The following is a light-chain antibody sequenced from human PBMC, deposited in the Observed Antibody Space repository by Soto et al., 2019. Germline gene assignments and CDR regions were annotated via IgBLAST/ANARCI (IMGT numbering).Light chain of an antibody. CDR2: TAS. Sequence: IQMTQSPSSLSASVGDRVTITCRASQSINTYLNWYQQKVGKAPKLLVYTASTLQGGVPSRFSGSGAGTDFTLTISSLQPEDFATYFCQQTYTTPQFTFGPGTKVDIK. CDR3: QQTYTTPQFT. V-gene: IGKV1-39*01. CDR1: QSINTY. J-gene: IGKJ3*01.